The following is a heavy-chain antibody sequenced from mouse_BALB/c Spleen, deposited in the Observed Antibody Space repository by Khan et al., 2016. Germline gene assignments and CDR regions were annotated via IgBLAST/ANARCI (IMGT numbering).Heavy chain of an antibody. J-gene: IGHJ1*01. CDR1: GYTFTDYN. Sequence: VQLQQSGPDLVKPGASVKISCKASGYTFTDYNMHWVKQSHGKSLEWIGYIYPYNGGTGYNQKFKNKATLTVDNSSSTASMELRSLTSEDSAVYYCGRSNDWYFDDWGAGTTVTVSA. CDR2: IYPYNGGT. V-gene: IGHV1S29*02. CDR3: GRSNDWYFDD.